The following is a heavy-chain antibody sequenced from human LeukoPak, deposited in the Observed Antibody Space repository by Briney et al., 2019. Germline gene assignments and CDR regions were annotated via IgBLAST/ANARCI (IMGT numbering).Heavy chain of an antibody. J-gene: IGHJ6*02. D-gene: IGHD6-13*01. V-gene: IGHV1-2*02. CDR3: ARGRIAAAGFYYYYYGMDV. Sequence: GASVKVSCKASGYTFTGYYMHWVRQAPGKGLEWMGWINPNSGGTNYAQKFQGRVTMTRDTSISTAYMELSRLRSDDTAVYYCARGRIAAAGFYYYYYGMDVWGQGTTVTVSS. CDR2: INPNSGGT. CDR1: GYTFTGYY.